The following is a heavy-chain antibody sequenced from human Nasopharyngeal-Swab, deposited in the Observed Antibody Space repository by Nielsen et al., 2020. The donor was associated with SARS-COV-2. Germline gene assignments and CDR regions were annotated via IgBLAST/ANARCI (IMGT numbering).Heavy chain of an antibody. D-gene: IGHD4-17*01. CDR2: IKTDGSER. CDR1: QFTFSAYS. Sequence: GESLKISCAASQFTFSAYSMNWVRQAPGKGLEWVANIKTDGSERNYLDSVKGRFTITSDNAKRSVYLQMNSLRVEDTAMYYCTRGHYDDYGGQGTMVTVSS. CDR3: TRGHYDDY. J-gene: IGHJ3*01. V-gene: IGHV3-7*03.